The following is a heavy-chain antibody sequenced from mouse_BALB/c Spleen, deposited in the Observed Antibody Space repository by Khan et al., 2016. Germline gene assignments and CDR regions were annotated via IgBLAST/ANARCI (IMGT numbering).Heavy chain of an antibody. CDR2: ISSGGGST. J-gene: IGHJ2*01. D-gene: IGHD2-10*01. CDR1: GFAFSSYD. CDR3: ARHGSYYGNRCDD. Sequence: EVELVESGGGLVKPGGSLKLSCAASGFAFSSYDMSWVRQTPEKRLEWVAYISSGGGSTYYPDTVKGRFTISRDNAKNTLYLQMSSLKSEDTAMYYCARHGSYYGNRCDDWGQGTTLTVSS. V-gene: IGHV5-12-1*01.